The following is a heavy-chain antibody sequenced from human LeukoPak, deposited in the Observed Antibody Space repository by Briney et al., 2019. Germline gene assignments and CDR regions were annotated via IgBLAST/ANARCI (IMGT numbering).Heavy chain of an antibody. Sequence: GGSLRLSCAASGFTFSNYNMNWVRQAPGKGLEWVSSISSSSSYIYYADSVKGRFIISRDNAKNPLYLQMNSLRAEDTAVYYCARGSLKFPLDYWGQGTLVTVSS. V-gene: IGHV3-21*01. CDR2: ISSSSSYI. J-gene: IGHJ4*02. CDR1: GFTFSNYN. CDR3: ARGSLKFPLDY.